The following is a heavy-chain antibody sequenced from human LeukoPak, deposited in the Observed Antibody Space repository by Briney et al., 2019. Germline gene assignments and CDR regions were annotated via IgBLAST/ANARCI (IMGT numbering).Heavy chain of an antibody. CDR3: ARGGSSRWFDY. CDR1: GGSISSYY. Sequence: SETLSLTCTVSGGSISSYYWSWMRQPPGKGLEWIGYISYSGNTNYNPSLKSRVTMSLDTSWNQFSLKLSSVTAADTAVYYCARGGSSRWFDYWGQGTLVTVSS. V-gene: IGHV4-59*12. D-gene: IGHD6-13*01. J-gene: IGHJ4*02. CDR2: ISYSGNT.